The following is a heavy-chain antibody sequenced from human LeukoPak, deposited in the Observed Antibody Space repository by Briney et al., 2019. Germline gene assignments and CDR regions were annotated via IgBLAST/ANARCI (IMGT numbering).Heavy chain of an antibody. J-gene: IGHJ6*02. D-gene: IGHD3-10*02. CDR2: INHSGST. CDR1: GGSFSGYY. Sequence: SETLSLTCAVYGGSFSGYYWSWIRQPPGKGLEWIGEINHSGSTNYNPSLKSRVTISVDTSKNQFSLKLSSVTAADTAVYYCARDLAVLFGELMSGGGDYYGMDVWGQGTTVTVSS. V-gene: IGHV4-34*01. CDR3: ARDLAVLFGELMSGGGDYYGMDV.